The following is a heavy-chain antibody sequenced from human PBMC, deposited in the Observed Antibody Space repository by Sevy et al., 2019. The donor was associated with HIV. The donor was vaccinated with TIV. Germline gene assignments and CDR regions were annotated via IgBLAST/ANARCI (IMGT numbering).Heavy chain of an antibody. CDR2: IKQGGSEK. CDR1: GFTFSNHW. Sequence: GGSLRLSCAASGFTFSNHWMSWVRQAPGKGLEWVANIKQGGSEKYYVDSVKGRFTISRDNAKNSLSLQMNSLRAEDTAVYYCARDTGGIGIDFWGQGTTVTVSS. J-gene: IGHJ6*02. D-gene: IGHD6-13*01. CDR3: ARDTGGIGIDF. V-gene: IGHV3-7*01.